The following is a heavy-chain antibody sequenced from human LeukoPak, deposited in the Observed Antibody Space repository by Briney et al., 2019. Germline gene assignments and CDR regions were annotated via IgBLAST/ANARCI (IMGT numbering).Heavy chain of an antibody. V-gene: IGHV4-39*01. Sequence: PSETLSLTCTVSGGSISSSSYYWGWIRQPPGTGLEWIGSIYYSGTTYYNPSFKSRVNISVDTSNNQFSLKLSSVTAADTAVYFCASQYYYDDSGYSPFDYWGQGTLVTVSS. D-gene: IGHD3-22*01. J-gene: IGHJ4*02. CDR3: ASQYYYDDSGYSPFDY. CDR2: IYYSGTT. CDR1: GGSISSSSYY.